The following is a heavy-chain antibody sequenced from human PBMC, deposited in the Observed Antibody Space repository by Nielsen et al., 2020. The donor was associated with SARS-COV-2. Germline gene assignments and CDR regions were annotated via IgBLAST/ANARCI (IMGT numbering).Heavy chain of an antibody. J-gene: IGHJ5*02. CDR1: GDSISSGDNY. D-gene: IGHD2-2*01. CDR2: IYYSGST. CDR3: ARGRRYCSSTSCYFHHNWFDP. Sequence: SQTLSLTCTLSGDSISSGDNYWGWIRQHPGKGLEWIAYIYYSGSTYYNPSLESRVTISLDTSKNQFSLKLTSVIAADTAVYYCARGRRYCSSTSCYFHHNWFDPWGQGTLVTVSS. V-gene: IGHV4-31*03.